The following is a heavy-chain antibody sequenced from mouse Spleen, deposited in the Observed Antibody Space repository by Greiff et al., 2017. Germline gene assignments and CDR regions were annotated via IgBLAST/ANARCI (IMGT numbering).Heavy chain of an antibody. CDR1: GYTFTDYE. CDR3: TRGAGASWFAY. J-gene: IGHJ3*01. D-gene: IGHD3-3*01. CDR2: IDPETGGT. Sequence: SGAELVRPGASVTLSCKASGYTFTDYEMHWVKQTPVHGLEWIGAIDPETGGTAYNQKFKGKAILTADKSSSTAYMELRSLTSEDSAVYYCTRGAGASWFAYWGQGTLVTVSA. V-gene: IGHV1-15*01.